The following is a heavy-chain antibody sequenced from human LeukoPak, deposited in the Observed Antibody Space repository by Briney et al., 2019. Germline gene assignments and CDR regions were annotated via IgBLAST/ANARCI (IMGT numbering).Heavy chain of an antibody. J-gene: IGHJ4*02. V-gene: IGHV3-21*01. Sequence: GGSLRLSCAASGFTFTTYSMNWVRQAPGQGLEWVSSITSSSASMYYADSVKGRFTISRDNAKNSLYLQMNSLRAEDTAVYYCARTYYDILTAYNPYFDYWGQGTLVTVSS. CDR2: ITSSSASM. CDR1: GFTFTTYS. D-gene: IGHD3-9*01. CDR3: ARTYYDILTAYNPYFDY.